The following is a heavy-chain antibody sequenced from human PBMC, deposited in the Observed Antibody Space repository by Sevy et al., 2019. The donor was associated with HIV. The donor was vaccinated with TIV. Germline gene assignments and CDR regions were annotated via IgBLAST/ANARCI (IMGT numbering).Heavy chain of an antibody. D-gene: IGHD3-22*01. Sequence: GGSLRLSCAASGFTFITYTMNWVRQAPGKGLEYVSAISGGGGNTYYGTSVKGRFTVSRDNAKNTLYLQMGSLRAEDMAVYFCARKYHDTSGYPRYSMDVWGQGTTVTVSS. J-gene: IGHJ6*02. CDR1: GFTFITYT. CDR3: ARKYHDTSGYPRYSMDV. V-gene: IGHV3-64*01. CDR2: ISGGGGNT.